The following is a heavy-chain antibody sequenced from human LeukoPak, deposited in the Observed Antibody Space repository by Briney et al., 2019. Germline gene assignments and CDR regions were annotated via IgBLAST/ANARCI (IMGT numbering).Heavy chain of an antibody. Sequence: GGSLRLSCAASGFTFSSYSMNWVRQAPGKGLEWVANIKQDGSEKYYVDSVKGRFTISRDNAKNSLYLQMNSLRAEDTAVYYCARVGSAYYYDSSGYPAAWAFDIWGQGTMVTVSS. CDR2: IKQDGSEK. CDR3: ARVGSAYYYDSSGYPAAWAFDI. CDR1: GFTFSSYS. J-gene: IGHJ3*02. V-gene: IGHV3-7*01. D-gene: IGHD3-22*01.